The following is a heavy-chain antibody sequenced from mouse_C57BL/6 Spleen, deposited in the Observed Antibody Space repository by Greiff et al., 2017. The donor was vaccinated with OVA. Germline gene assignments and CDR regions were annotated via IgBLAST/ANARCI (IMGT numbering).Heavy chain of an antibody. CDR2: IRNKANGYTS. CDR1: GFTFTDYY. J-gene: IGHJ1*03. V-gene: IGHV7-3*01. D-gene: IGHD2-2*01. CDR3: ARYGGYDRYWYYDG. Sequence: EVQLVESGGGLVQPGGSLSLSCAASGFTFTDYYMSWVRQPPGKALEWLGFIRNKANGYTSEYSASVKGRFTISRDNSQSILYLQMKTLRDTDSATYECARYGGYDRYWYYDGWGTGATVTVAT.